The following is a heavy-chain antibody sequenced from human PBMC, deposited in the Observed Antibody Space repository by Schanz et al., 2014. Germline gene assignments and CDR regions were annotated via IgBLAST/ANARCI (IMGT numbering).Heavy chain of an antibody. J-gene: IGHJ1*01. CDR1: GYTFRHYG. V-gene: IGHV1-18*04. CDR2: ISDYNADT. Sequence: QVQLVQSGGEVKKPGASVKVSCKASGYTFRHYGISWVRQAPGQGPEWMGWISDYNADTKYAQKVQGRVTMTTDTSTSTAYKELRSLRSDDTAVYYCAGAPYSSSWYGGSEYFQHWGQGTLVTVSS. D-gene: IGHD6-13*01. CDR3: AGAPYSSSWYGGSEYFQH.